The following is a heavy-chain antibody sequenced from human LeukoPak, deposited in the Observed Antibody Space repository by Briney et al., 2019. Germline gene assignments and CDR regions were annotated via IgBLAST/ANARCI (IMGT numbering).Heavy chain of an antibody. CDR3: ARESNYHGSGTGWFDP. D-gene: IGHD3-10*01. CDR2: IYYSGST. V-gene: IGHV4-59*12. J-gene: IGHJ5*02. Sequence: SETLSPTCTVSGGSISSYYWSWIRQPPGKGLEWIGYIYYSGSTNYNPSLKSRVTISVDTSKNQFSLKLSSATAADTAVYYCARESNYHGSGTGWFDPWGQGTLVTVSS. CDR1: GGSISSYY.